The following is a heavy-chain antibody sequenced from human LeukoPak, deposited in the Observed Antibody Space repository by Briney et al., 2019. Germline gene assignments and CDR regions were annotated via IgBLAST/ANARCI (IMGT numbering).Heavy chain of an antibody. D-gene: IGHD5-18*01. CDR3: ARDGSSVTAMVTLWAFDI. V-gene: IGHV3-48*01. J-gene: IGHJ3*02. Sequence: GGSLRLSCAASGFTFSSYSMNWVRQAPGKGLEWVSYISSSSTIYYADSVKGRFTISRDNAKNSLYLQMNSLRAEDTAVYYCARDGSSVTAMVTLWAFDIWGQGTMVTVSS. CDR1: GFTFSSYS. CDR2: ISSSSTI.